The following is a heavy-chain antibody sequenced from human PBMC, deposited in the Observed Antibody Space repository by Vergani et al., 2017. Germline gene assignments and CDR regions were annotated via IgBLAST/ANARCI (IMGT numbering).Heavy chain of an antibody. J-gene: IGHJ5*02. D-gene: IGHD2-2*01. Sequence: QVQLQESGPGLVKPSETLSLTCTVSGGSVSSGSYYWSWIRQPPGKGLEWIGYIYYSGSTNYNPSLKSRVTISVDTSKNQFSLKLSSVTAADTAVYYCARVPIVVVPAAIPYGXFDPWGQGTLVTVSS. CDR2: IYYSGST. V-gene: IGHV4-61*01. CDR3: ARVPIVVVPAAIPYGXFDP. CDR1: GGSVSSGSYY.